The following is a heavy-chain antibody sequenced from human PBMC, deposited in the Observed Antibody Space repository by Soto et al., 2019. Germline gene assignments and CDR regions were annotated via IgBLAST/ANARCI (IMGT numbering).Heavy chain of an antibody. J-gene: IGHJ6*03. Sequence: GGSLRLSCAASGFSVSTKYMSWFRQAPGKGLEWVAVIWYDGSNKYYADSVKGRFTISRDNSKNTLYLQMNSLRAEDTAVYYCARDAGFGYGRHMDVWGKGTTVTVSS. CDR2: IWYDGSNK. D-gene: IGHD5-12*01. CDR1: GFSVSTKY. CDR3: ARDAGFGYGRHMDV. V-gene: IGHV3-33*08.